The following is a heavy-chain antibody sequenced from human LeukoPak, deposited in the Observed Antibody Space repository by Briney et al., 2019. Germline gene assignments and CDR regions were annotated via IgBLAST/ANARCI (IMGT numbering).Heavy chain of an antibody. CDR3: AKGGGLLAYYYYYMDV. Sequence: PGGSLRLSCAASGFTFSDYYMSWIRQAPGKGLEWVSYISSSGSTIYYADSVKGRFTISRDNSKNTLYLQMNSLRAEDTAVYYCAKGGGLLAYYYYYMDVWGKGTTVTVSS. D-gene: IGHD3-10*01. V-gene: IGHV3-11*01. CDR1: GFTFSDYY. CDR2: ISSSGSTI. J-gene: IGHJ6*03.